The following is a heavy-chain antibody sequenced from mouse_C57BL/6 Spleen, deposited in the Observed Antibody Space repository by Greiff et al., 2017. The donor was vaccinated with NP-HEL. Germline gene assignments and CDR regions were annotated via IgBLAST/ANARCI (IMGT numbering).Heavy chain of an antibody. D-gene: IGHD1-1*01. J-gene: IGHJ2*01. V-gene: IGHV1-76*01. CDR1: GYTFTDYY. CDR3: AREDYGSSLDY. CDR2: IYPGSGNT. Sequence: VKLVESGAELVRPGASVKLSCKASGYTFTDYYINWVKQRPGQGLEWIARIYPGSGNTYYNEKFKGKATLTAEKSSSTAYMQLSSLTSEDSAVYFCAREDYGSSLDYWGQGTTLTVSS.